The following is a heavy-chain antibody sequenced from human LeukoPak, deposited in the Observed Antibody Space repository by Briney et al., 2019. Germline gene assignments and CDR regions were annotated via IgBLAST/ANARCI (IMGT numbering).Heavy chain of an antibody. J-gene: IGHJ4*02. CDR1: GCTFTGYY. CDR2: INPNSGGT. Sequence: GASVKVSCTASGCTFTGYYMHWVRQAPGQGLEWMGWINPNSGGTNYAQKFQGRVTMTRDTSISTAYMELSRLRSDDTAVYYCARKWLLHPFDYWGQGTLVTVSS. V-gene: IGHV1-2*02. D-gene: IGHD3-22*01. CDR3: ARKWLLHPFDY.